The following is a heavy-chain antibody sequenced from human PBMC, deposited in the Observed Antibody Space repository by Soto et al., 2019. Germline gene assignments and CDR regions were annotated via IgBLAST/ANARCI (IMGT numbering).Heavy chain of an antibody. CDR2: IYWDGNE. CDR3: AHRRARTAARDDAYDV. Sequence: QITLKESGPTLVRPTQTLTLTCTFSGFSLTPSGVGVSWIRQSPGKSPEWLALIYWDGNERYNPSLRGRLTLTKDTSMNRVVLRMTNVDPVDTGTYYCAHRRARTAARDDAYDVWGQGTPVVVSS. D-gene: IGHD6-6*01. J-gene: IGHJ3*01. V-gene: IGHV2-5*02. CDR1: GFSLTPSGVG.